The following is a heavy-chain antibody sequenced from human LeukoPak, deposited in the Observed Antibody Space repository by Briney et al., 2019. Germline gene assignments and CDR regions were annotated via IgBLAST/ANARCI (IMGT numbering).Heavy chain of an antibody. D-gene: IGHD3-22*01. Sequence: PGRSLRLSCAASGFTFSSYGMHWVRQAPGKGLEWMAVISYDGSNKYYADSVKGRFTISRDNSKNTLYLQMNSLRAEDTAVYYCAKDHHYYDSSGYPDYWGQGTLVTVSS. CDR2: ISYDGSNK. J-gene: IGHJ4*02. CDR3: AKDHHYYDSSGYPDY. V-gene: IGHV3-30*18. CDR1: GFTFSSYG.